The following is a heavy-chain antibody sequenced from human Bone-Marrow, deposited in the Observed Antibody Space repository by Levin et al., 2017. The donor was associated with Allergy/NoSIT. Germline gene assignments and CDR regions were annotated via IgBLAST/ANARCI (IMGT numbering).Heavy chain of an antibody. CDR2: IKQDGSEK. V-gene: IGHV3-7*01. CDR3: AREFRYFDWLLYSREVPFSDY. D-gene: IGHD3-9*01. J-gene: IGHJ4*02. CDR1: GFTFSSYW. Sequence: GGSLRLSCAASGFTFSSYWMSWVRQAPGKGLEWVANIKQDGSEKYYVDSVKGRFTISRDNAKNSLYLQMNSLRAEDTAVYYCAREFRYFDWLLYSREVPFSDYWGQGTLVTVSS.